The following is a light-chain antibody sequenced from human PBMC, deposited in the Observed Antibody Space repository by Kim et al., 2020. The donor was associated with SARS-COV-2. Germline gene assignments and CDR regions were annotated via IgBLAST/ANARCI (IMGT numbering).Light chain of an antibody. CDR2: DAS. J-gene: IGKJ2*01. Sequence: SLSPGERATPACRASQSVSSYLAWYQQKPGQAPRLLIYDASNRATGIPARFSGSGSGTDFTLTISSLAPEDFAVYYCQQRSNWPYTFGQGTKLEI. CDR1: QSVSSY. CDR3: QQRSNWPYT. V-gene: IGKV3-11*01.